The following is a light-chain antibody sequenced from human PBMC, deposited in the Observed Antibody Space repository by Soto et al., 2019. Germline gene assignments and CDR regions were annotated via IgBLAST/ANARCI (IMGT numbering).Light chain of an antibody. Sequence: QSVLTQPASVSGSPGQSITISCTGSSNNIGGYSLVSWYQQSPGKVPKLLIFEVNKRPSGVYDRFSGSKSGDTASLTISGLQAEDEADYYCCSYAGSVVFGGWTKLTVL. CDR3: CSYAGSVV. CDR1: SNNIGGYSL. J-gene: IGLJ2*01. CDR2: EVN. V-gene: IGLV2-23*02.